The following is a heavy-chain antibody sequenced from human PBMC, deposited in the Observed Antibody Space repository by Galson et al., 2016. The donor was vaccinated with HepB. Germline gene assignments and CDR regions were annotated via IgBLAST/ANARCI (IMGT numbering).Heavy chain of an antibody. CDR3: ARGYLNYFEH. V-gene: IGHV3-9*01. CDR1: GFTFDDYA. D-gene: IGHD2-15*01. CDR2: ISWNSGNI. Sequence: LRLSCAASGFTFDDYAMHWVRQAPGKGLEWVSSISWNSGNIGHADSVKGRFNISRDNAKNSLYLQMNSLRAEDTALYYCARGYLNYFEHWGQGTLVTVSS. J-gene: IGHJ4*02.